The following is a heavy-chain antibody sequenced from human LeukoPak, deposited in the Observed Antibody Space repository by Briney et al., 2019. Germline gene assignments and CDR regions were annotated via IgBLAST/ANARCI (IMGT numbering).Heavy chain of an antibody. Sequence: GGSLRLSCAASGFTLSNYVMSWVRQAPGKGLEWVAVISSSGGSTDYADSVKGRFTISRDTSRNTLYLQINSLRAEDTAVYYCATCRTSRHRYSLGAFDIWGQGTMVTVSS. CDR1: GFTLSNYV. CDR2: ISSSGGST. J-gene: IGHJ3*02. CDR3: ATCRTSRHRYSLGAFDI. V-gene: IGHV3-23*01. D-gene: IGHD2-2*02.